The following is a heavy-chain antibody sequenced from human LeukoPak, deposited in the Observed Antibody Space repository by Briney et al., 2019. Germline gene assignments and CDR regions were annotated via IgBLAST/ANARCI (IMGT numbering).Heavy chain of an antibody. Sequence: GGSLRLSCAASGFTFSSYGMHWVRQAPGKGLEWVAFIRYDGSNKYYADSVKGRFTISRDNSKNTLYLQMNSLRAEDTAVYYCAKAGGYCSSTSCYWKAYFDYWGQGTLVTVSS. CDR2: IRYDGSNK. J-gene: IGHJ4*02. D-gene: IGHD2-2*01. CDR1: GFTFSSYG. CDR3: AKAGGYCSSTSCYWKAYFDY. V-gene: IGHV3-30*02.